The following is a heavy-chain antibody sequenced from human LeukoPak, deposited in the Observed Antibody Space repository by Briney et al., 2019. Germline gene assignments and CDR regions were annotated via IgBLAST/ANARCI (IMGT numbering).Heavy chain of an antibody. CDR2: ISSSSSTI. J-gene: IGHJ4*02. D-gene: IGHD2/OR15-2a*01. V-gene: IGHV3-48*01. CDR1: GFTFSSYS. CDR3: VRESGLLPLDY. Sequence: GGSLRLSCAASGFTFSSYSMNWVRQAPGKGLEWVSYISSSSSTIYYADSVKGRFTISRDNAKNSLYLQMNSLRAEDTAVYYCVRESGLLPLDYWGQGTLVTVSS.